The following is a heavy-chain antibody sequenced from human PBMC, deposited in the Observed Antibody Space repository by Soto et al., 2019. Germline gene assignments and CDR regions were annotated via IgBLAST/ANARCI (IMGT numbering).Heavy chain of an antibody. CDR1: GGSTSSGGYY. Sequence: SETLSLTCTVSGGSTSSGGYYWSWIRQYPGKGLEWIGFVYYSGSTYYNPSLKSRVIISVDTSKKQFSLKLSSVTAADTAVYYCARDRVMLTFGGASEEWGIDSWGQGTLVTVSS. J-gene: IGHJ4*02. D-gene: IGHD3-16*01. CDR2: VYYSGST. V-gene: IGHV4-31*03. CDR3: ARDRVMLTFGGASEEWGIDS.